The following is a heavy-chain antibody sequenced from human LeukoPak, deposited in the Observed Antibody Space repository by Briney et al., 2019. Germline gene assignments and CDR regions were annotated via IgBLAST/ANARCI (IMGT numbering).Heavy chain of an antibody. CDR3: ARGQTYYDFWSGYSPGAFDI. CDR2: MNPNSGRP. J-gene: IGHJ3*02. V-gene: IGHV1-8*01. CDR1: GYTFTSYD. Sequence: ASVKVSCKASGYTFTSYDINWVRQATGQGLEWIGWMNPNSGRPAYEQKFQGRATMTRNTSITKSYMELSSLRSEDTAVYYCARGQTYYDFWSGYSPGAFDIWGQGTMVTVSS. D-gene: IGHD3-3*01.